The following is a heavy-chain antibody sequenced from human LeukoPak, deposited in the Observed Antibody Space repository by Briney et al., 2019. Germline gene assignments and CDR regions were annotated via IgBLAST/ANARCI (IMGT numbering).Heavy chain of an antibody. CDR2: IKRDGNEK. D-gene: IGHD2/OR15-2a*01. CDR1: GFTFSSYW. J-gene: IGHJ5*01. Sequence: GGSLRLSCAASGFTFSSYWMNWVRQAPGKGLEWVANIKRDGNEKNYVDSVRGRFSISRDNAKNSLYLQMDSLRAEDTAVYYCAKEGAYPIIAYDSWGQGALVTVSS. CDR3: AKEGAYPIIAYDS. V-gene: IGHV3-7*01.